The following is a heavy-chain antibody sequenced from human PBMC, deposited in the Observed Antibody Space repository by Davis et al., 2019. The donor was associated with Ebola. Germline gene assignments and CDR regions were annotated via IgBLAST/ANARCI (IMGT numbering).Heavy chain of an antibody. V-gene: IGHV3-48*04. CDR1: GFTFSGLG. D-gene: IGHD2-21*01. Sequence: PGGSLRLSCATSGFTFSGLGMYWARQAPGKGLEWVSYIDSSASTTYYADSVKGRFTISRDNAKNSLFLQMNSLRAEDTAIYYCAREVPFCGGDCLDYWGQGTLVTVSS. J-gene: IGHJ4*02. CDR2: IDSSASTT. CDR3: AREVPFCGGDCLDY.